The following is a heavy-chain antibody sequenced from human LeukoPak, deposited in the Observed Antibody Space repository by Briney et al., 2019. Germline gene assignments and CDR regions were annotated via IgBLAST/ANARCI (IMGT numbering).Heavy chain of an antibody. V-gene: IGHV3-7*03. J-gene: IGHJ5*02. CDR1: GFIFSNSW. Sequence: GGSLRLSCAPSGFIFSNSWMNWVRQAPGKGLEWMAKIKPDGSEKYYVDPVKGRFTVSRDNAKNSLYLQMNSLRAEDTAVYYCARATIVAVADPRGFDPWGQGTLVTVSS. CDR2: IKPDGSEK. CDR3: ARATIVAVADPRGFDP. D-gene: IGHD6-19*01.